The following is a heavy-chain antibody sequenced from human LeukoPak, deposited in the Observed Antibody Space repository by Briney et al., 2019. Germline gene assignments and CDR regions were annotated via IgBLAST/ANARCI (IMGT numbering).Heavy chain of an antibody. CDR3: ARSSYGGIPFDI. V-gene: IGHV1-18*04. CDR2: IRHYNGNT. Sequence: ASVKVSCTASGYTFTSYGISWVRQATGQGLEWMGWIRHYNGNTNYAQTLQGRVTMTTDTSTTTAYMELRSLRSDDTAMYYWARSSYGGIPFDIWGQGTMVSVSS. J-gene: IGHJ3*02. CDR1: GYTFTSYG. D-gene: IGHD3-10*01.